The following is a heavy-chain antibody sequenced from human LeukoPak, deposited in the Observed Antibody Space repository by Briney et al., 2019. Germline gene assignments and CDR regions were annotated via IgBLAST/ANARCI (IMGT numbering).Heavy chain of an antibody. CDR1: GYTFSNYG. CDR2: ISAYNGNT. CDR3: ARVLAYCSSTSCHDY. Sequence: PGASVKVSCKASGYTFSNYGVSWVRQAPGQGLEWMGWISAYNGNTDYAQKLQGRVTMTTDTSTSTAYMELTSLRSDDTAVYYCARVLAYCSSTSCHDYWGQGTLVTVSS. J-gene: IGHJ4*02. V-gene: IGHV1-18*01. D-gene: IGHD2-2*01.